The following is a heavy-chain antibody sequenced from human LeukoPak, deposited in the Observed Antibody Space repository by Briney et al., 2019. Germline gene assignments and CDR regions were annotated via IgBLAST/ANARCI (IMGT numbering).Heavy chain of an antibody. J-gene: IGHJ6*03. CDR3: ARIRIAAAGYYYYYMDV. CDR1: GFTFSSYW. Sequence: GGSLRLSCAASGFTFSSYWMSWVRQAPGKGREWVANIKQDGSEKYYVDSVKGRFTISRDNAKNSLYLQMNSLRAEDTAVYYCARIRIAAAGYYYYYMDVWGKGTTVTVSS. D-gene: IGHD6-13*01. V-gene: IGHV3-7*01. CDR2: IKQDGSEK.